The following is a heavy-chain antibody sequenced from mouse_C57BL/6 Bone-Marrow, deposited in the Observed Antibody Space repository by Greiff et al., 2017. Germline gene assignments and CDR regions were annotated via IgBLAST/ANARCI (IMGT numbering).Heavy chain of an antibody. CDR2: IIPYHGGT. J-gene: IGHJ1*03. CDR1: GYTFTDYY. Sequence: EVKLQESGPVLVKPGASVTMSCTASGYTFTDYYLNWVKPSHGKSLEWIGVIIPYHGGTSYNQPFKGKATLTVDKSSSTAYIERNSMTSEDAAVYYCAREEGGGYCDVWGTGTTVTVSS. CDR3: AREEGGGYCDV. V-gene: IGHV1-19*01.